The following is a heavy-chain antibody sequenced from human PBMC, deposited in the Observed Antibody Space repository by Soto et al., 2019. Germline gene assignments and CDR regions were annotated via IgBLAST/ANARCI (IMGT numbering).Heavy chain of an antibody. J-gene: IGHJ4*02. CDR3: TRDRSWVPY. CDR1: GFTFSSYC. Sequence: GGSLRLSCAASGFTFSSYCMHWVRQAPGKGLEWVAVISYDGSNKYYADSVKGRFTISRDNSKNSLYLQMNSLRAEDTAVYYCTRDRSWVPYWGQGTLVTVSS. CDR2: ISYDGSNK. D-gene: IGHD7-27*01. V-gene: IGHV3-30*03.